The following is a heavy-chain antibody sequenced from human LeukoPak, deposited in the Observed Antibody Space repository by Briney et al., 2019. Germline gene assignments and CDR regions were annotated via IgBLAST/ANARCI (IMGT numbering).Heavy chain of an antibody. V-gene: IGHV3-7*01. J-gene: IGHJ4*02. CDR3: ARIPITIFGVKYYFDY. Sequence: PGGSLRLSCAASGFTFSSYWMSWVRQAPGKGLEWVANIKQDGSEKYYVDSVKGRFTISRDNAKNSLYLQMNSLRAEDTAVYYCARIPITIFGVKYYFDYWGQGTLVTVSS. CDR1: GFTFSSYW. D-gene: IGHD3-3*01. CDR2: IKQDGSEK.